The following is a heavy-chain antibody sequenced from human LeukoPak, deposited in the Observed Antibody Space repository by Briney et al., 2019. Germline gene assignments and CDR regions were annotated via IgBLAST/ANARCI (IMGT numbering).Heavy chain of an antibody. CDR1: GFTFSSYA. V-gene: IGHV3-7*01. CDR3: ARPTGYGDYAVDY. J-gene: IGHJ4*02. Sequence: GRSLRLSCAASGFTFSSYAMHWVRQAPGKGLEWVANIKQDGSEKYYVDSVKGRFTISRDNAKNSLYLQMNSLRAEDTAVYYCARPTGYGDYAVDYWGQGTLVTVSS. D-gene: IGHD4-17*01. CDR2: IKQDGSEK.